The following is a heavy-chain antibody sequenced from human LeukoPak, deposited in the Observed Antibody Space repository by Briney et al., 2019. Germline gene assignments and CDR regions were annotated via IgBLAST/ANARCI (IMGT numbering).Heavy chain of an antibody. Sequence: GESLKISCKGSGYSFTSYWIGWVRQMPGKGLEWMGIIYPGDSDTRYSPSFQGQVTISADKSISTAYLQWGSLKASDTAMYYCARFPSFDILTGYHFDYWGQGTLVTVSS. J-gene: IGHJ4*02. D-gene: IGHD3-9*01. CDR3: ARFPSFDILTGYHFDY. V-gene: IGHV5-51*01. CDR1: GYSFTSYW. CDR2: IYPGDSDT.